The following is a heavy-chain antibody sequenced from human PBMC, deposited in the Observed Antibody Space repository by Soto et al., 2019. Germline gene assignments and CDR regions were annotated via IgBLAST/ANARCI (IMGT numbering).Heavy chain of an antibody. V-gene: IGHV1-69*13. J-gene: IGHJ3*02. CDR1: GVSFSGYA. Sequence: GASVKVSCKASGVSFSGYAFSWVRQAPGQGLEWMGGIMPLFGKPDYAQKFQGRVTITADESTSTTYMELSSLRSEDTALYYCARAVSLSPSFDIWGQGTMVTVSS. CDR3: ARAVSLSPSFDI. CDR2: IMPLFGKP.